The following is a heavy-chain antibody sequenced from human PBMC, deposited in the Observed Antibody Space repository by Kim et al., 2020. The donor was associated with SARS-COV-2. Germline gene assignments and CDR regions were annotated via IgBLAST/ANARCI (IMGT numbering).Heavy chain of an antibody. J-gene: IGHJ6*02. D-gene: IGHD6-13*01. V-gene: IGHV1-2*06. CDR3: ASSSWYYYYYGMDV. CDR2: INPNSGGT. Sequence: ASVKVSCKASGYTFTGYYMHWVRQAPGQGLEWMGRINPNSGGTNYAQKFQGRVTMTRDTSISTAYMELSRLRSDDTAVYYCASSSWYYYYYGMDVWGQGTTVTVSS. CDR1: GYTFTGYY.